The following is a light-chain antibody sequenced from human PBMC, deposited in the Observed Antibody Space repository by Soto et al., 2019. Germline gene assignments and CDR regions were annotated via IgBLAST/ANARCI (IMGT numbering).Light chain of an antibody. CDR1: SSDVGTYNL. J-gene: IGLJ1*01. CDR2: EGS. Sequence: QSVLTQPASVSGSPGQSITISCTGTSSDVGTYNLVSWYQQHPGKAPKLIIYEGSKRPSGVSTRFSGSKAGDTASLTISGLQAEDEADYYCCSYASGSTPLYVFGTGTKVTL. V-gene: IGLV2-23*01. CDR3: CSYASGSTPLYV.